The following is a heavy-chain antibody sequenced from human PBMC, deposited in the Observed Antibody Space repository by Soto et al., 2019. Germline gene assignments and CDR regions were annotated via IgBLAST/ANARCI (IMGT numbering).Heavy chain of an antibody. Sequence: GGSLRLSCAASGFTFSSYAMSWVRQAPGKGLEWVSAISGSGGSTYYADSVKGRFTISRDNSKNTLYLQMNSLGAEDTAVYYCAKGGYCSSTSCFDFAFDIWGQGTMVTVSS. V-gene: IGHV3-23*01. CDR2: ISGSGGST. CDR1: GFTFSSYA. CDR3: AKGGYCSSTSCFDFAFDI. J-gene: IGHJ3*02. D-gene: IGHD2-2*01.